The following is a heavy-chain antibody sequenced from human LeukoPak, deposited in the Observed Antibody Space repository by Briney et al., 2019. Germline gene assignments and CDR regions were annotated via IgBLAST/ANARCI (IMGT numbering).Heavy chain of an antibody. V-gene: IGHV3-23*01. CDR1: GFTFSSYA. J-gene: IGHJ4*02. CDR2: ISGSGGST. CDR3: VKEGAFVTMVRGVNDY. Sequence: GGSLRLSCAASGFTFSSYAMSWVRQAPGKGLEWVSAISGSGGSTYYADSVKGRFTISRDNSKNTLYLQMNSLRAEDTAVYYCVKEGAFVTMVRGVNDYWGQGTLVTVSS. D-gene: IGHD3-10*01.